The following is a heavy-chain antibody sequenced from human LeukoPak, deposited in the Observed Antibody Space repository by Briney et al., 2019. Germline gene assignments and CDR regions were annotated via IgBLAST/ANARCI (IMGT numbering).Heavy chain of an antibody. Sequence: GGSLRLSCAASGFTFSSYAMSWVRQAPGKGLEWVSAISGSGGSTYYADSVKGRFTISRDNSKNTLYLQMNSLRAEDTAVYYCAKAGSAGYDSSGLDYFDYWGQGTLVTVSS. CDR3: AKAGSAGYDSSGLDYFDY. J-gene: IGHJ4*02. CDR1: GFTFSSYA. D-gene: IGHD3-22*01. CDR2: ISGSGGST. V-gene: IGHV3-23*01.